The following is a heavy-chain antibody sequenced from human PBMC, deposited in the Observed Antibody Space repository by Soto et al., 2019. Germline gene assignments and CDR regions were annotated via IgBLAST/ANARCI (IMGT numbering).Heavy chain of an antibody. CDR3: ARGDYDSSGYYNWFDP. D-gene: IGHD3-22*01. CDR1: GGSVSSGSYH. V-gene: IGHV4-61*01. J-gene: IGHJ5*02. CDR2: IYYSGST. Sequence: SETLSLTCTVSGGSVSSGSYHWSWIRQPPGKGLEWIGYIYYSGSTNYNPSLKSRVTISVDTSKNQFSLKLSSVTAADTAVYYCARGDYDSSGYYNWFDPWGQGTLVTVSS.